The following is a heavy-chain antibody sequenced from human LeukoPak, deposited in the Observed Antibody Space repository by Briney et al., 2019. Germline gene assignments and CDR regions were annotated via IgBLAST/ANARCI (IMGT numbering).Heavy chain of an antibody. V-gene: IGHV4-4*07. CDR2: IYTSGST. CDR3: ARDPSSGWYDDGWFDP. D-gene: IGHD6-19*01. Sequence: SETLSLTCTVSGGSISSYYWSWIRQPAGKGLEWIGRIYTSGSTNYNPSLKSRVTMSVDTSKNQFSLKLSSVTAADTAVYYCARDPSSGWYDDGWFDPWGQGTLVTVSS. J-gene: IGHJ5*02. CDR1: GGSISSYY.